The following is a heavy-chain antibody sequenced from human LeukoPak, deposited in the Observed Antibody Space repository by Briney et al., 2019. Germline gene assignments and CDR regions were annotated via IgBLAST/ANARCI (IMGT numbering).Heavy chain of an antibody. J-gene: IGHJ2*01. Sequence: PGGSLRLSCAASAFTFSNAWMSWVRQAPGKGLESVGLIKSKTDGGTTDYAAPVKGRFTISRDDSKNTLYLQMSSLKTEDTAVYCCATVYWYFDLWGRGTLVSVSA. V-gene: IGHV3-15*01. CDR2: IKSKTDGGTT. CDR1: AFTFSNAW. CDR3: ATVYWYFDL.